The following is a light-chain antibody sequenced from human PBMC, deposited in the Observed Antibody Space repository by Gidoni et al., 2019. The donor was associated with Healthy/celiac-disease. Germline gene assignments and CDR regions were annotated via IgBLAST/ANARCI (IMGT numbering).Light chain of an antibody. V-gene: IGKV1-39*01. Sequence: RVTITCRASQSISSYLNWYQQKPGKAPKLLIYAASSLQSGVPSRFSGSGSGTDFTLTISSLQPEDFATYYCQQSYSTPGMYTFXQXTKLEIK. CDR2: AAS. CDR3: QQSYSTPGMYT. J-gene: IGKJ2*01. CDR1: QSISSY.